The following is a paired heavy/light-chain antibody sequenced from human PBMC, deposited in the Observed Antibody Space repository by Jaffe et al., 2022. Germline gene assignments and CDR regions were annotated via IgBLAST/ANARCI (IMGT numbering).Light chain of an antibody. V-gene: IGLV2-14*03. CDR1: SSDVGGYNY. J-gene: IGLJ2*01. CDR2: DVS. CDR3: SSYTSSSIVV. Sequence: QSALTQPASVSGSPGQSITISCTGTSSDVGGYNYVSWYQQHPGKAPKLMIYDVSNRPSGVSNRFSGSKSGNTASLTISGLQAEDEADYYCSSYTSSSIVVFGGGTKLTVL.
Heavy chain of an antibody. J-gene: IGHJ4*02. CDR3: AEGPGGEWELHGQHYFDY. D-gene: IGHD1-26*01. V-gene: IGHV4-38-2*01. CDR2: IYHSGST. CDR1: GYSISSGYY. Sequence: QVQLQESGPGLVKPSETLSLTCAVSGYSISSGYYWGWIRQPPGKGLEWIGSIYHSGSTYYNPSLKSRVTISVDTSKNQFSLKLSSVTAADTAVYYCAEGPGGEWELHGQHYFDYWGQGTLVTVSS.